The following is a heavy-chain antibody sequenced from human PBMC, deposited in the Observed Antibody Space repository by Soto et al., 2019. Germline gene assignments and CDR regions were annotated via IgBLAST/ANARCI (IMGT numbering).Heavy chain of an antibody. CDR3: ARGWWSAYY. CDR1: GGSFSNYY. J-gene: IGHJ4*02. V-gene: IGHV4-34*01. Sequence: VQLKQWGAGLLKPSETLSLTCAVYGGSFSNYYWPWIRQPPGKVLEWIGDINHSGITHYNPSIKSRVTISVSKSKIQVSLTLSYVTAADTALNFCARGWWSAYYWGKGTLVSVAS. D-gene: IGHD2-15*01. CDR2: INHSGIT.